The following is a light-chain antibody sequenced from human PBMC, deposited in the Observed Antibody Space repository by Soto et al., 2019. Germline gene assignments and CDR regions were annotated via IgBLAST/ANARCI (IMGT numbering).Light chain of an antibody. Sequence: QSALTQPASVSGSPGQSITISCTGTSSDVGGYNYVSWYQQHPGKAPKLMIYDVSNRPSGVSNRFSGSKSGNTASLTISGLPAEDEADYYCSSYTSSSTRVFGGGTKFTVL. V-gene: IGLV2-14*01. CDR2: DVS. J-gene: IGLJ2*01. CDR3: SSYTSSSTRV. CDR1: SSDVGGYNY.